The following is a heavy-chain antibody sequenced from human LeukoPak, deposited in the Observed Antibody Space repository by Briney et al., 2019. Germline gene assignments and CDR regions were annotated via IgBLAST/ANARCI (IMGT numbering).Heavy chain of an antibody. V-gene: IGHV4-34*01. Sequence: SETLSLTCAVYGGSFSGYYWSWIRQPPGKGLERIGEINHSGSTNYNPSLKSRVTISVDTSKNQFSLKLSSVTAADTAVYYCARGLAVAGTGRSQPRGVGNWFDPWGQGTLVTVSS. CDR1: GGSFSGYY. D-gene: IGHD6-19*01. CDR2: INHSGST. CDR3: ARGLAVAGTGRSQPRGVGNWFDP. J-gene: IGHJ5*02.